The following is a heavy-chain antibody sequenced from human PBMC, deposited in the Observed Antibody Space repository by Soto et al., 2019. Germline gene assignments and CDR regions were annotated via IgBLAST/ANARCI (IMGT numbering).Heavy chain of an antibody. V-gene: IGHV3-23*01. CDR2: LTGGGGTQ. CDR3: TKLPYDILTAYDFDS. CDR1: GFSFSNHA. J-gene: IGHJ4*02. Sequence: EVQLLESGGVFVQPGGSLRLSCAASGFSFSNHAMSWVRQAPGKGLEWVSGLTGGGGTQYYADSVKGRFSISRDNSKDTLYLQMHRLRAEDTAMYYCTKLPYDILTAYDFDSWGRGTLVTVSS. D-gene: IGHD3-9*01.